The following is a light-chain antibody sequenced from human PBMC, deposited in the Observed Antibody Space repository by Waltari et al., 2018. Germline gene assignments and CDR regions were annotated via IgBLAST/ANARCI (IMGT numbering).Light chain of an antibody. Sequence: IVLTQSPDTLSLSPWERATLSCRASQSVSSSYLAWYQQRPGQAPRLLIYSASTRATDIADRFSGSGYGTDFVLTISRLAPEDFAVYYCQHYGNSSYTFGQGTKLEI. CDR3: QHYGNSSYT. CDR2: SAS. J-gene: IGKJ2*01. V-gene: IGKV3-20*01. CDR1: QSVSSSY.